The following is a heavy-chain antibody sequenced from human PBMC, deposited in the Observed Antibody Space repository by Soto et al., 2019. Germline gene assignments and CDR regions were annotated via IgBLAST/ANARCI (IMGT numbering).Heavy chain of an antibody. J-gene: IGHJ6*03. CDR2: TYYRSKWYN. D-gene: IGHD3-10*01. Sequence: SQTLSLTCAISGDSVSSNSAAWNWIRQSPSRGLEWLGRTYYRSKWYNDYAVSVKSRITINPDTSKNQFSLQLNSVTPEETAVYYCARDLFHYYGSGSYGDGNHPHENYYYYYMDVWGKGTTVTVSS. V-gene: IGHV6-1*01. CDR1: GDSVSSNSAA. CDR3: ARDLFHYYGSGSYGDGNHPHENYYYYYMDV.